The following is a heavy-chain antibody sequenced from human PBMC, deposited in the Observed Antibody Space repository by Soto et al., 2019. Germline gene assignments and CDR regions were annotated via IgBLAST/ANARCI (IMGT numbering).Heavy chain of an antibody. CDR1: GFTFSSYS. CDR2: ISSSSSYI. J-gene: IGHJ6*02. V-gene: IGHV3-21*01. CDR3: ARDLVSGSYYSYYYGMDV. D-gene: IGHD1-26*01. Sequence: GGSLRLSCAASGFTFSSYSMNWVRQAPGKGLEWVSSISSSSSYIYYADSVKGRLTISRDNAKNSLYLQMNSLRAEDTAVYYCARDLVSGSYYSYYYGMDVWGQGTTVTVSS.